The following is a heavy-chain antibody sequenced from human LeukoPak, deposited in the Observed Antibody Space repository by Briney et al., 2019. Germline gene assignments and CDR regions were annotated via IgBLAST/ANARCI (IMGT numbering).Heavy chain of an antibody. CDR2: IYYSGST. Sequence: SETLSLTCSVSGGSISSYYWNWIRQPPGKRLEWIGYIYYSGSTNYNPSLKSRVTISVDTSKNQFSLKLSSVTAADTAVYYCARVATDYYFDYWGQGTLVTVSS. CDR3: ARVATDYYFDY. D-gene: IGHD5-12*01. V-gene: IGHV4-59*01. CDR1: GGSISSYY. J-gene: IGHJ4*02.